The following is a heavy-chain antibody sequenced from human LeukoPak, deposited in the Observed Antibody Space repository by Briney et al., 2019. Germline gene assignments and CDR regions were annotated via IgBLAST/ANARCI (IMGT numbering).Heavy chain of an antibody. J-gene: IGHJ2*01. Sequence: SETLSLTCTVSGGSISSSSYYWGWIRQPPGKGLEWIGYIYYSGSTNYNPSLKSRVTISVDTSKNQFSLKLGSVTAADTAVYYCARTDITMIVVASWDWYFDLWGRGTLVTVSS. CDR3: ARTDITMIVVASWDWYFDL. CDR2: IYYSGST. CDR1: GGSISSSSYY. V-gene: IGHV4-61*05. D-gene: IGHD3-22*01.